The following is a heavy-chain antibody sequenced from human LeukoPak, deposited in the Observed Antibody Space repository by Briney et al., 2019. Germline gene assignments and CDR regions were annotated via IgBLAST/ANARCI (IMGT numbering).Heavy chain of an antibody. Sequence: GGSLRLSCAASGFTFSNAWMRWVRQAPGKGLEWVGRIKSKTDGGTTDYAAPVKGSFTISRDDSKITLYLQMNSLKTEDTAVYYCTTPHLDYGDYYYYYGMDVWGQGTTVTVSS. CDR2: IKSKTDGGTT. CDR1: GFTFSNAW. V-gene: IGHV3-15*01. J-gene: IGHJ6*02. CDR3: TTPHLDYGDYYYYYGMDV. D-gene: IGHD4-17*01.